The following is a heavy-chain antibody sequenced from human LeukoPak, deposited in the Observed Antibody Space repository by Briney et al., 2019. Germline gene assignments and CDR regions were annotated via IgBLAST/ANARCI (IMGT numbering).Heavy chain of an antibody. D-gene: IGHD4-17*01. CDR2: ISAYNGNT. CDR1: GHTFTGYY. CDR3: AREASYGDDHIPDTFYYYYMDV. V-gene: IGHV1-18*04. Sequence: ASVKVSCKASGHTFTGYYMHWVRQAPRQGLEWMGWISAYNGNTNYAQKLQGRVTMTTDTSTSTAYMELRSLRSDDTAVYYCAREASYGDDHIPDTFYYYYMDVWGKGTTVTISS. J-gene: IGHJ6*03.